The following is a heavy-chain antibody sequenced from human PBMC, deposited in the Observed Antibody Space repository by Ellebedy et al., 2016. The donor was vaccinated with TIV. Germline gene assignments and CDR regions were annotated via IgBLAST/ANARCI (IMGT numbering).Heavy chain of an antibody. CDR1: GGSISSYY. Sequence: MPSETLSLTCTVSGGSISSYYWSWIRQPPGQGLEWIGYISYSGTTNYNPSLKSRVTISVDTSRNHFSLRLSSVTAADTAVYYCARHSGGGYGSGRKNWFDPWGQGTLVTVSS. CDR3: ARHSGGGYGSGRKNWFDP. V-gene: IGHV4-59*01. D-gene: IGHD3-10*01. CDR2: ISYSGTT. J-gene: IGHJ5*02.